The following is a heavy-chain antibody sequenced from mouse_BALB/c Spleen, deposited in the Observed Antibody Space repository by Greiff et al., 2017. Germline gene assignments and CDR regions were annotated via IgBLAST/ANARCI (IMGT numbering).Heavy chain of an antibody. CDR1: GYTFSSYW. Sequence: VQLQQSGAELMKPGASVKISCKATGYTFSSYWIEWVKQRPGHGLEWIGEILPGSGSTNYNEKFKGKATFTADTSSNTAYMQLSSLTSEDSAVYYCARYYRYDAWFAYWGQGTLVTVSA. V-gene: IGHV1-9*01. J-gene: IGHJ3*01. D-gene: IGHD2-14*01. CDR3: ARYYRYDAWFAY. CDR2: ILPGSGST.